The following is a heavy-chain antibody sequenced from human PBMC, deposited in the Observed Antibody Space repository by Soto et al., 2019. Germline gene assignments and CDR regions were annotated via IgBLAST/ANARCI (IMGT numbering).Heavy chain of an antibody. CDR3: ARGTTMVRGEGDYFDY. V-gene: IGHV3-72*01. Sequence: PGGSLRLSCAASGFTFSDHYMDWVRQAPGKGLEWVGRTRNKANSYTTEYAASVKGRFTISRDDSKNSLYLQMNSLKTEDTAVYYCARGTTMVRGEGDYFDYWGQGTLVTVSS. J-gene: IGHJ4*02. D-gene: IGHD3-10*01. CDR1: GFTFSDHY. CDR2: TRNKANSYTT.